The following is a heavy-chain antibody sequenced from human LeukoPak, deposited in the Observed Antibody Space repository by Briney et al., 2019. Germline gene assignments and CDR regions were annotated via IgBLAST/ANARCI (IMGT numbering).Heavy chain of an antibody. D-gene: IGHD3-3*01. CDR2: MNPNSGNT. J-gene: IGHJ5*02. CDR1: GYTFTSYD. V-gene: IGHV1-8*03. Sequence: ASVKVSCKASGYTFTSYDINWVRQATGQGLEWMEWMNPNSGNTGYAQKFQGRVTITRNTSISTASMELSSLRSEDTAVYHCARARSIPFLEWSIDNWFDPWGQGTLVTVSS. CDR3: ARARSIPFLEWSIDNWFDP.